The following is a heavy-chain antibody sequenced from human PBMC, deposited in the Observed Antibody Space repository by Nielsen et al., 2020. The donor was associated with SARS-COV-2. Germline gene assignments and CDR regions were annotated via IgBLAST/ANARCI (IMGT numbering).Heavy chain of an antibody. V-gene: IGHV3-7*01. CDR1: GFNFSGCW. J-gene: IGHJ4*02. Sequence: GGSLRLSCAASGFNFSGCWMSWVRQAPGKGLEWVANIRQDGSENYYVDSLKGRISISRDNAKNSLYLQMNSLRAEDTAVYYCARDQYYYDSSGYLEGYWGQGTLVTVSS. CDR2: IRQDGSEN. D-gene: IGHD3-22*01. CDR3: ARDQYYYDSSGYLEGY.